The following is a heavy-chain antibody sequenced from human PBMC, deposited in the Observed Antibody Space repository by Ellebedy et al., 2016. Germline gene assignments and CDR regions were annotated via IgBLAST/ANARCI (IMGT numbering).Heavy chain of an antibody. CDR2: ISSSSSYI. CDR3: AANTYYDILTGPLVYYYYMDV. D-gene: IGHD3-9*01. CDR1: GFTFSSYS. J-gene: IGHJ6*03. V-gene: IGHV3-21*01. Sequence: GESLKISXAASGFTFSSYSMNWVRQAPGKGLEWVSSISSSSSYIYYADSVKGRFTISRDNAKNSLYLQMNSLRAEDTAVYYCAANTYYDILTGPLVYYYYMDVWGKGTTVTVSS.